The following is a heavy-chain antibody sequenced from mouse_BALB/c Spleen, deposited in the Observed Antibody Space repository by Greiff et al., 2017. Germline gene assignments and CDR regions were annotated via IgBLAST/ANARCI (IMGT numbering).Heavy chain of an antibody. CDR2: IDPSDSET. D-gene: IGHD1-1*01. J-gene: IGHJ4*01. V-gene: IGHV1S127*01. CDR1: GYSFTSYW. CDR3: TRVDYGSRDAMDY. Sequence: QVQLQQSGPQLVRPGASVKISCKASGYSFTSYWMHWVKQRPGQGLEWIGMIDPSDSETRLNQKFKDKATLTVDKSSSTAYMQLSSPTSEDSAVYYCTRVDYGSRDAMDYWGQGTSVTVSS.